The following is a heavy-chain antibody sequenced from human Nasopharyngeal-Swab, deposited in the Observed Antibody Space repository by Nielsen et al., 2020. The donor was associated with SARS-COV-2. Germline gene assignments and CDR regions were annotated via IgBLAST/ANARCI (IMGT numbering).Heavy chain of an antibody. CDR2: INQDESVK. V-gene: IGHV3-7*01. Sequence: GESLKISCAASGFTFSSYTMNWVRQAPGKGLEWVANINQDESVKYYVDPVKGRFTVSRDNAKDSLYLQMNSLRIEDTAVYFCARIGYSSSSTDYWGQGTLVTVSS. CDR1: GFTFSSYT. D-gene: IGHD6-6*01. CDR3: ARIGYSSSSTDY. J-gene: IGHJ4*02.